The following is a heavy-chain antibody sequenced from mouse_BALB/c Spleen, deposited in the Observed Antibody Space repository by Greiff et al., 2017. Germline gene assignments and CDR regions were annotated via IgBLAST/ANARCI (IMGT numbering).Heavy chain of an antibody. CDR3: ARYNWAMDY. CDR2: ISSGSSTI. V-gene: IGHV5-17*02. J-gene: IGHJ4*01. D-gene: IGHD1-3*01. Sequence: DVQLVESGGGLVQPGGSRKLSCAASGFTFSSFGMHWVRQAPEKGLEWVAYISSGSSTIYYADTVKGRFTISRDNPKNTLFLQMTSLRSEDTAMYYCARYNWAMDYWGQGTSVTVSS. CDR1: GFTFSSFG.